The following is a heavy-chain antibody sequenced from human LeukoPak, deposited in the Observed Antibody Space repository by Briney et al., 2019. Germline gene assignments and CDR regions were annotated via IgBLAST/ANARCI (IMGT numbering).Heavy chain of an antibody. J-gene: IGHJ4*02. CDR3: SRDPRLMDF. D-gene: IGHD2-8*01. CDR2: IAPSSNYI. Sequence: GGSLRLSCAASGFIFSDYYMTWVRLTPGTGLEWISYIAPSSNYINYAASVKGRFTVSRDNSRNSVYLQMNSLRAEDTAVYYCSRDPRLMDFWGQGTPVTVSS. CDR1: GFIFSDYY. V-gene: IGHV3-11*05.